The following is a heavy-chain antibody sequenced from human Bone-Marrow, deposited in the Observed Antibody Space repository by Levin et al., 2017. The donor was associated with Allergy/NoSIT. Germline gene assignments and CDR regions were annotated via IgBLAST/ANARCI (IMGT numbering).Heavy chain of an antibody. Sequence: HGESLKISCKGSGYSFTSYWIGWVRQMPGKGLEWMGIIYPGDSDTRYSPSFQGQVTISADKSISTAYLQWSSLKASDTAMYYCARHGGRGSYTPRFDYWGQGTLVTVSS. V-gene: IGHV5-51*01. D-gene: IGHD1-26*01. CDR3: ARHGGRGSYTPRFDY. J-gene: IGHJ4*02. CDR1: GYSFTSYW. CDR2: IYPGDSDT.